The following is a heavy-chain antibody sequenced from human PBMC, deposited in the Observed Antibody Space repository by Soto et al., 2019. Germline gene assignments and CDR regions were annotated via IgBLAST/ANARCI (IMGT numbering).Heavy chain of an antibody. J-gene: IGHJ4*02. V-gene: IGHV1-8*01. Sequence: ASVKVSCKASGYTFTSYDINWVRQATGQGLEWMGWMNPNSGNTGYAQKFQGRVTMTRNTPISTAYMELSSLRSEDTAVYYCARGSLDIVVVVAAINSMAEFDYWGQGTLVTVSS. D-gene: IGHD2-15*01. CDR3: ARGSLDIVVVVAAINSMAEFDY. CDR2: MNPNSGNT. CDR1: GYTFTSYD.